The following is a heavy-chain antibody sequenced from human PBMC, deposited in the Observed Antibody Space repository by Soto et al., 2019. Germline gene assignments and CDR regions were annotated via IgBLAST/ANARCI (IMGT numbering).Heavy chain of an antibody. J-gene: IGHJ6*02. Sequence: SQPISVTNAVYGGYMRDYYWSWIRKPPGKGLEWIGEINHSGSTNYNPSLKSRVTISVDTSKNQFSLKLSSVTAADTAVYYCARGPRVLRPGGVKMAHYYSGMDVWGQGTTVTVSS. V-gene: IGHV4-34*01. CDR2: INHSGST. CDR3: ARGPRVLRPGGVKMAHYYSGMDV. D-gene: IGHD2-15*01. CDR1: GGYMRDYY.